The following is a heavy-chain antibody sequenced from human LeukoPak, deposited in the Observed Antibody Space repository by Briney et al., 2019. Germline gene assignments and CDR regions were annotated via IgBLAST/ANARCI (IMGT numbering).Heavy chain of an antibody. CDR3: ARVLTTVTTFYYGMDV. CDR2: ISYDGSNK. Sequence: GGSLRLSCAASGFTFSSYAMSWVRQAPGKGLEWVAVISYDGSNKYYADSVKGRFTISRDNSKNTLYLQMNSLRAEDTAVYYCARVLTTVTTFYYGMDVWGQGTTVTVSS. V-gene: IGHV3-30-3*01. D-gene: IGHD4-17*01. CDR1: GFTFSSYA. J-gene: IGHJ6*02.